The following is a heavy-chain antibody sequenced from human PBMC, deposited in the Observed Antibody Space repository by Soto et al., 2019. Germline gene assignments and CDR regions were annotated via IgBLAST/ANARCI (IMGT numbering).Heavy chain of an antibody. J-gene: IGHJ5*02. CDR1: GYSFIIFY. CDR2: INFSGGGT. D-gene: IGHD6-19*01. CDR3: ARGAAVAGGNNWFDP. V-gene: IGHV1-46*01. Sequence: QVQLVQSGAEVRKPGASVKASCKASGYSFIIFYVHWVRQAPGQGLVWMGIINFSGGGTTYEQKCQGRVTMTKDKSTNTVYMQLTSLRSDDTAVYYCARGAAVAGGNNWFDPWGQGTLVTVSS.